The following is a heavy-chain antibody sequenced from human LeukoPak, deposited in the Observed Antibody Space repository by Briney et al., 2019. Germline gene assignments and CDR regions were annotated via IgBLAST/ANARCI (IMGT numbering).Heavy chain of an antibody. CDR2: IIPIFGTA. J-gene: IGHJ6*03. CDR3: ARASYYYGSGSYGYMDV. Sequence: GSSVKVSCKASGGTFSSYAISWVRQAPGQGLEWMGGIIPIFGTANYAQKFQGRVTITADESTSTAYMELSSLRSEDTAVYCCARASYYYGSGSYGYMDVWGKGTTVTISS. CDR1: GGTFSSYA. D-gene: IGHD3-10*01. V-gene: IGHV1-69*01.